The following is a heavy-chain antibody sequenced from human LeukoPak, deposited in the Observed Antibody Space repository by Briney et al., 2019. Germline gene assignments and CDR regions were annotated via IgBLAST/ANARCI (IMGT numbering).Heavy chain of an antibody. J-gene: IGHJ3*02. D-gene: IGHD6-13*01. CDR3: ARGAAEPREYFDI. V-gene: IGHV4-30-2*01. CDR2: IYHSGST. Sequence: SQTLSLTCAVSGGSISSGGYSWSWIRQPPGKGLEWIGYIYHSGSTYYNPSLKSRVTISVDRSKNQFSLKLSSVTAADTAVYYCARGAAEPREYFDIWGQGTMVTVSS. CDR1: GGSISSGGYS.